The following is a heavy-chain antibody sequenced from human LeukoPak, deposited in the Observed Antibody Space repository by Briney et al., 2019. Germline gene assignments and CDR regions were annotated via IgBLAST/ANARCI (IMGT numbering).Heavy chain of an antibody. V-gene: IGHV1-69*01. D-gene: IGHD3-22*01. Sequence: ASVKVSCKASGGTFSSYAISWVRQAPGQGLEWMGGIIPIFGTANYAQKFQGRVTITADESTSTAYMELSSLRSEDTAVYYCARATYYYDSSGYYQFDYWGQGTLVTVSS. CDR1: GGTFSSYA. CDR3: ARATYYYDSSGYYQFDY. CDR2: IIPIFGTA. J-gene: IGHJ4*02.